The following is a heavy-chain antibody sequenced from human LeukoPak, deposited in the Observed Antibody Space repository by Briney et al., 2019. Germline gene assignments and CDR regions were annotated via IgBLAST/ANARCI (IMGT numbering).Heavy chain of an antibody. Sequence: PGGSLRLSCGASGFTFSDYYMTWIRQAPGKGLEWVSFIRYDGSNKYYADSVKGRFTISRDNSKNTLYLQMNSLRAEDTAVYYCAKDHSYYYDSSGYPLFDYWGQGTLVTVSS. CDR3: AKDHSYYYDSSGYPLFDY. D-gene: IGHD3-22*01. CDR2: IRYDGSNK. J-gene: IGHJ4*02. V-gene: IGHV3-30*02. CDR1: GFTFSDYY.